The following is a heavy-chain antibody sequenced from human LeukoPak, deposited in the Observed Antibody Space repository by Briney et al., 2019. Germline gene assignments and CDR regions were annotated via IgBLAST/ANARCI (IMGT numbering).Heavy chain of an antibody. CDR3: AKGGTEIGIAVAGSHFDY. CDR2: ISHDGSNK. J-gene: IGHJ4*02. Sequence: GGSLRLSCTASGFTFSSYAMHWVRQAPGKGLEWVAVISHDGSNKYYGDSVKGRFTISRDNSKNTLYLQMNSLRAEDTAVYYCAKGGTEIGIAVAGSHFDYWGQGTLVTVSS. D-gene: IGHD6-19*01. CDR1: GFTFSSYA. V-gene: IGHV3-30*04.